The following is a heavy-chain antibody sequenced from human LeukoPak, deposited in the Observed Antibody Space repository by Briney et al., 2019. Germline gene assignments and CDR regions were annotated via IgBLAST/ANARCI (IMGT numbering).Heavy chain of an antibody. V-gene: IGHV1-69*13. J-gene: IGHJ4*02. D-gene: IGHD3-22*01. CDR1: GGTFSSYA. CDR2: IIPIFGTA. CDR3: ARAPRYYDSSGYYRRYFDY. Sequence: SVKVSCKASGGTFSSYAISWVRQAPGQGLEWMGGIIPIFGTANYAQKFQGRVTITADESTSTAYMELSSLRSEDTAVYYCARAPRYYDSSGYYRRYFDYWGQGTLVTVPS.